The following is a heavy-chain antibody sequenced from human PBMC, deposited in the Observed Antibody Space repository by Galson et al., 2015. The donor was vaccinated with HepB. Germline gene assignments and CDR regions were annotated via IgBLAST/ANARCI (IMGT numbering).Heavy chain of an antibody. Sequence: SLRLSCAASGFTFSSYAMHWVRKAPGKGLEYVSAISSNGGSTYYANSVKGRFTISRDNSKNTLYLQMGSLRAEDMAVYYCARVRVVVVAATRMWYFDLWGRGTLVTVSS. J-gene: IGHJ2*01. D-gene: IGHD2-15*01. CDR3: ARVRVVVVAATRMWYFDL. CDR2: ISSNGGST. V-gene: IGHV3-64*01. CDR1: GFTFSSYA.